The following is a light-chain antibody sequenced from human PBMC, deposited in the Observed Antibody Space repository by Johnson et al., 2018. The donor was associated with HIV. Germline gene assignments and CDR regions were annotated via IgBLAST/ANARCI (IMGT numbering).Light chain of an antibody. J-gene: IGLJ1*01. V-gene: IGLV1-51*01. CDR2: DND. CDR1: SSNIGNNY. CDR3: GTWDGGLSIYV. Sequence: QSVLTQPPSMSAAPGQKVTISCSGSSSNIGNNYVSWYQQLPGTAPKLLIYDNDKRPSGIPDRFSASKSDTSATLAITGILTGDEANYYYGTWDGGLSIYVVGTGPEVTVL.